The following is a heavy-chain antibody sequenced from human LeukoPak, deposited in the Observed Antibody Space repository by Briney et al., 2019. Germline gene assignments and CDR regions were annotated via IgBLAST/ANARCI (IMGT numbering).Heavy chain of an antibody. CDR3: AKDLGLAYYDSSGYYRPDDY. J-gene: IGHJ4*02. D-gene: IGHD3-22*01. V-gene: IGHV3-23*01. CDR2: ISGSGGST. CDR1: GFTFSSYA. Sequence: GGSLRLSCAASGFTFSSYAMSWVRQAPGKGLEWVSAISGSGGSTYYADSVKGRFTISRDNSKNTLYLQMNSLRAEDTAVYYCAKDLGLAYYDSSGYYRPDDYWGQGTLVTVSS.